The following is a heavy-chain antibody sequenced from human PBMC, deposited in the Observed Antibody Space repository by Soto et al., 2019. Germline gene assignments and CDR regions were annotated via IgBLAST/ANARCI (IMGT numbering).Heavy chain of an antibody. V-gene: IGHV1-69*13. J-gene: IGHJ4*02. D-gene: IGHD5-12*01. CDR3: ARGVPAKMATIRHYDY. Sequence: SVKVSCKASGGTFSSYAISWVRQAPGQGLEWMGGIIPIFGTANYAQKFQGRVTITADESTSTAYMELSSLRSEDTAVYYCARGVPAKMATIRHYDYCGQGALVTVYS. CDR1: GGTFSSYA. CDR2: IIPIFGTA.